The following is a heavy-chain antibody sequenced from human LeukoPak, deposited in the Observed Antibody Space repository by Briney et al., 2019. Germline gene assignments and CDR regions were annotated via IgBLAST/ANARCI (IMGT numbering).Heavy chain of an antibody. CDR3: ARSGWGSGSYYKTYNWFDP. J-gene: IGHJ5*02. D-gene: IGHD3-10*01. V-gene: IGHV4-4*02. CDR2: IYHSGST. CDR1: GGSISSSYW. Sequence: SETLSLTCGVSGGSISSSYWWSWVRQPPGKGLEWIGEIYHSGSTNYNPSLKSRVTMSVDTSKNQFSLKLSSVTAADTAVYYCARSGWGSGSYYKTYNWFDPWGQGTLVTVSS.